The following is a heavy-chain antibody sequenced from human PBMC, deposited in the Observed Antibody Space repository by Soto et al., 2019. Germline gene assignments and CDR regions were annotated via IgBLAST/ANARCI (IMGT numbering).Heavy chain of an antibody. CDR1: GGTFGSFA. CDR2: IIPVSGAA. V-gene: IGHV1-69*01. Sequence: QVQLVQSGAEVKKPGSSVKVSCKASGGTFGSFAFSWVRHAPGQGLEWMGGIIPVSGAAHYAQKFQGRVTITADESTSTAYMKLSSLRSQDTAVNYCANAVGCRSTSCTLDYWGKGTRVIVSS. CDR3: ANAVGCRSTSCTLDY. D-gene: IGHD2-2*01. J-gene: IGHJ4*02.